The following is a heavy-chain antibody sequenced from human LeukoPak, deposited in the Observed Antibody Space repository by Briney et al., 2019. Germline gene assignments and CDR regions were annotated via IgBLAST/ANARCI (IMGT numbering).Heavy chain of an antibody. CDR2: ISAYNGNT. J-gene: IGHJ4*02. V-gene: IGHV1-18*01. Sequence: ASVKVSCKASGYTFTSYGISWVRQAPGQGLEWMGWISAYNGNTNYAQKLQGRVTMTTDTSTSTAYMELRSLRSEDTAVYYCASADPGYSSSWYYFDYWGQGTLVTVSS. CDR1: GYTFTSYG. D-gene: IGHD6-13*01. CDR3: ASADPGYSSSWYYFDY.